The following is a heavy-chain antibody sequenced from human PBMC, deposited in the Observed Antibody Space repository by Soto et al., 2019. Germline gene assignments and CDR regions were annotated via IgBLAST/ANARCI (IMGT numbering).Heavy chain of an antibody. J-gene: IGHJ6*02. V-gene: IGHV3-53*01. Sequence: PGGSLRLSCAASGFTVSSNYMSWVRQAPGKGLEWVSVIYSGGSTYYADSVKGRFTISRDNSKNTLYLQMNSLRAEDTAVYYCARGEGTTTSAGWADYYYGMDVWGQGTTVTVSS. CDR1: GFTVSSNY. CDR3: ARGEGTTTSAGWADYYYGMDV. CDR2: IYSGGST. D-gene: IGHD1-1*01.